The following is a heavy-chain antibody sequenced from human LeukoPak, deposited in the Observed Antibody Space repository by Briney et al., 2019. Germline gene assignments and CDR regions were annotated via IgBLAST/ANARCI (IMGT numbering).Heavy chain of an antibody. J-gene: IGHJ4*02. CDR2: ISIGGAT. CDR3: SESIYYDTRGSYYFDD. Sequence: GGSLRLSYAASGITFSSYAMSWVRQAPGKGLEWVSAISIGGATYYADSVKGRFTISRDTSKNTLFLQMNSLRAEDTAVYYCSESIYYDTRGSYYFDDWGQGTLVTVSS. D-gene: IGHD3-22*01. CDR1: GITFSSYA. V-gene: IGHV3-23*01.